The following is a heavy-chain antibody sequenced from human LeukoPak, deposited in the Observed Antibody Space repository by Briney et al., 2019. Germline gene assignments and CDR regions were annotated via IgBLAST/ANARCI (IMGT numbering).Heavy chain of an antibody. CDR2: IYYSGST. CDR1: GGSISSSSYF. D-gene: IGHD4-17*01. V-gene: IGHV4-39*07. CDR3: ARVNGDYSFYYYMDV. Sequence: SETLSLTCAVSGGSISSSSYFWAWIRQPPGKGLEWIGSIYYSGSTYYNPSLKSRVTISVDTSKNQFSLKLSSVTAADTAVYYCARVNGDYSFYYYMDVWGKGTTVTVSS. J-gene: IGHJ6*03.